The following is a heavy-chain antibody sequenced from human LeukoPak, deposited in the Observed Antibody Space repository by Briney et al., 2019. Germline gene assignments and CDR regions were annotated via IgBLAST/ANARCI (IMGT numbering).Heavy chain of an antibody. J-gene: IGHJ6*04. CDR1: GFTFHNYV. Sequence: PGGSLRLSCAASGFTFHNYVMSWVRQAPGKGLEWVSLISGSGATTYYADSVKGRPTISRDNAANSLYLQMNSLRAEDTAVYYCAELGITMIGGVWGKGTTVTISS. CDR3: AELGITMIGGV. D-gene: IGHD3-10*02. V-gene: IGHV3-23*01. CDR2: ISGSGATT.